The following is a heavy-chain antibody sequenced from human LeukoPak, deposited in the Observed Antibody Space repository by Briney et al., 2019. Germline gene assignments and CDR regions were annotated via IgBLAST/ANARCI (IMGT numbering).Heavy chain of an antibody. D-gene: IGHD3-10*01. V-gene: IGHV3-30*18. CDR3: AKQYYYYGSGSPFDY. CDR2: ISYDGSNK. Sequence: WVAVISYDGSNKYYADSVKGRFTISRDNSKNTLYLQMNSLRAEDTAVYYCAKQYYYYGSGSPFDYWGQGTLVTVSS. J-gene: IGHJ4*02.